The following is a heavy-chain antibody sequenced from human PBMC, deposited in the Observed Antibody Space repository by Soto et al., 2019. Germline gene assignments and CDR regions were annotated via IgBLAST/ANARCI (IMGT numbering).Heavy chain of an antibody. J-gene: IGHJ4*02. CDR1: GGSISSGGYY. D-gene: IGHD3-16*02. Sequence: SETLSLTCTVSGGSISSGGYYWSWIRQHPGKGLEWIGYIYYSGSTYYNPSLKSRVTISVDTSKNQFSLKLSSVTAADTAVYYCARAGGLRLGELSSFDYWGQGTLVTVSS. CDR3: ARAGGLRLGELSSFDY. CDR2: IYYSGST. V-gene: IGHV4-31*03.